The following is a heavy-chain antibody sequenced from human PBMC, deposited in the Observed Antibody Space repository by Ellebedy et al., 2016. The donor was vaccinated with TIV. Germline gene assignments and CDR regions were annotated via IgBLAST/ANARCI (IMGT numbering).Heavy chain of an antibody. D-gene: IGHD3-10*01. CDR2: INHDGST. Sequence: MPSESLSLTCAVSGASISHWSSWVRQPLGKGLEWSGEINHDGSTNYNPSLRSRVTISLDRSKNQFSLEVTSVTAADTALYYCARHYLLSSTFDLWGQGTMVTVSS. CDR1: GASISHW. CDR3: ARHYLLSSTFDL. V-gene: IGHV4-4*02. J-gene: IGHJ3*01.